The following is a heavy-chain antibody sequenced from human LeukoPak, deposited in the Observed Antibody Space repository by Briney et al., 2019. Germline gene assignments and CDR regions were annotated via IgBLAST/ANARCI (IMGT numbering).Heavy chain of an antibody. J-gene: IGHJ4*02. Sequence: SQTLSLTCTVSGGSISSGSYYWSWIRQPAGKGLEWIGRIYTSGSTNYNPSLKSRVTISVDTSKNQFSLKLSSVTAADTAVYYCASRWGDRRGAARLWGYFDYWGQGTLVTVSS. CDR3: ASRWGDRRGAARLWGYFDY. CDR1: GGSISSGSYY. D-gene: IGHD6-6*01. V-gene: IGHV4-61*02. CDR2: IYTSGST.